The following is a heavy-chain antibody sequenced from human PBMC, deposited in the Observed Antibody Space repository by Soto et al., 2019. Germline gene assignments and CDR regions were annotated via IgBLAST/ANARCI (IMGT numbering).Heavy chain of an antibody. V-gene: IGHV4-31*03. J-gene: IGHJ5*02. Sequence: SETLSLTCTVSGGSISGGASFWSWIRQPPGKGLEWIANVYYSGSSYYNPSLKSRLTISVDTTKNQFSLQLKSMTAADTAVYYCAKLSCTSSTCYFPGWFDPWGQGTLVTVSS. CDR1: GGSISGGASF. CDR3: AKLSCTSSTCYFPGWFDP. CDR2: VYYSGSS. D-gene: IGHD2-2*01.